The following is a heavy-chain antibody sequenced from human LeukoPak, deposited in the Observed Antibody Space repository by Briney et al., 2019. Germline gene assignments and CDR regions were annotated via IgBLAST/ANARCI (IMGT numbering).Heavy chain of an antibody. Sequence: GGSLRLSCAASGFTLSSYWMTWVRQAPGKGLAWVAKIKPDGSKEYYVDSVKGRFTISRDNAKNSLYLQMNSLRAEDTAVYYCARDAIRGGDLDYWGQGTLVTVSS. CDR3: ARDAIRGGDLDY. D-gene: IGHD3-16*01. CDR1: GFTLSSYW. V-gene: IGHV3-7*03. CDR2: IKPDGSKE. J-gene: IGHJ4*02.